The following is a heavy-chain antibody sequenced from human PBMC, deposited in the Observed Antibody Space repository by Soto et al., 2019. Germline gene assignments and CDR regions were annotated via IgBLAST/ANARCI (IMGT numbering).Heavy chain of an antibody. D-gene: IGHD6-6*01. J-gene: IGHJ4*02. CDR2: INPSGGST. Sequence: ASVKVSCKASGYTLTSYYMHWVRQAPGQGLEWMGIINPSGGSTSYAQKFQGRVTVTRDTSTSTVYMELSSLRSEDTAVYYCARSIEARPDSDPFDYWGQGTLVPVFS. CDR1: GYTLTSYY. V-gene: IGHV1-46*01. CDR3: ARSIEARPDSDPFDY.